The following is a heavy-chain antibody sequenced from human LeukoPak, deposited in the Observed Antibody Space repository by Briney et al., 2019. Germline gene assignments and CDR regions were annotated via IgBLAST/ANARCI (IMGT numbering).Heavy chain of an antibody. V-gene: IGHV4-34*01. CDR2: INHSGST. CDR3: ARNVLLWFGDPLPPLGFDP. J-gene: IGHJ5*02. CDR1: GGSFSGYY. Sequence: PSGTLSLTCAVYGGSFSGYYWSWIRQPPGKGLEWIGEINHSGSTNYNPSLKSRVTISVDTSKNQFSLKLSSVTAADTAVYYCARNVLLWFGDPLPPLGFDPWGQGTLVTVSS. D-gene: IGHD3-10*01.